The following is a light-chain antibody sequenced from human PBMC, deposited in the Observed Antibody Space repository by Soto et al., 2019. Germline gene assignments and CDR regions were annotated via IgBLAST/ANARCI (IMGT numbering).Light chain of an antibody. Sequence: ELVLTQSPATLSLSPGERATPSCRASQSVSSSYLAWYQQKPGQAPRLLIYGASNRATGIPDRFSGSGSGTDFTLTISRLEPEDFAVYHCQQYGDSPLTFGGGTKVDIK. V-gene: IGKV3-20*01. CDR2: GAS. J-gene: IGKJ4*01. CDR3: QQYGDSPLT. CDR1: QSVSSSY.